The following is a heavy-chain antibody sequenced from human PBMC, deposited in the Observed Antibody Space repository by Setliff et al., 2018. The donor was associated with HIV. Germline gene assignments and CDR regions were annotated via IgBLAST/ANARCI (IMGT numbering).Heavy chain of an antibody. D-gene: IGHD1-26*01. CDR1: GFTFSNAG. CDR3: ARVRLYTTALDY. V-gene: IGHV3-15*01. J-gene: IGHJ4*02. CDR2: IKSKTDGGTT. Sequence: PGGSLRLSCAASGFTFSNAGMSWVRQAPGKGLEWVGRIKSKTDGGTTDYAAPVKGRFAISRDDSKNMLFLQMNSLKTEDTAVYYCARVRLYTTALDYWGQGTLVTVSS.